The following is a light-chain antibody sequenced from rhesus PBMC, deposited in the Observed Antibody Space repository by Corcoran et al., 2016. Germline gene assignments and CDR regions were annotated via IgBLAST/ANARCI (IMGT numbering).Light chain of an antibody. CDR1: QGISSY. Sequence: DIQLTQSPSSLSASVGDRVTITCRASQGISSYLAWYQQKSGKAPKLLIYDASNLQSGVPSRFSGSGSGTEFTLTISRLQPEDFATYYCQQRNSYPRTFGQGTKVEIK. CDR3: QQRNSYPRT. J-gene: IGKJ1*01. CDR2: DAS. V-gene: IGKV1-38*01.